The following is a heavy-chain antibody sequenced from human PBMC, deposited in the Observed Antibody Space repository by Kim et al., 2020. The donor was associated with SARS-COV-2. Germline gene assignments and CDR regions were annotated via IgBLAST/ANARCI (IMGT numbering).Heavy chain of an antibody. J-gene: IGHJ4*02. CDR3: ARDRRYFDWLIDW. CDR1: GYTFTSYA. CDR2: INAGNGDT. V-gene: IGHV1-3*01. Sequence: ASVKVSCKASGYTFTSYAIHWVRQAPGQRLEWMGWINAGNGDTKYSQEFQGRVTITRDTSASTAYMDLSSLRSEDTAVYYCARDRRYFDWLIDWWGQGTLVSVPS. D-gene: IGHD3-9*01.